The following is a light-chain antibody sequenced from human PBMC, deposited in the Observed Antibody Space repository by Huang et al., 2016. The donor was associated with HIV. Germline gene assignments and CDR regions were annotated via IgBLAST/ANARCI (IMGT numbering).Light chain of an antibody. CDR2: AVS. J-gene: IGKJ1*01. CDR1: QSFSSN. CDR3: QQYNNWPRT. Sequence: EIVMTQSPATLSVSPGERATLSCRASQSFSSNLAWYQQKPGQAPRLLIYAVSTRATGIPARFSGSGSGTEFTLTISSLQSEDFAVYYCQQYNNWPRTFGQGTKVEIK. V-gene: IGKV3-15*01.